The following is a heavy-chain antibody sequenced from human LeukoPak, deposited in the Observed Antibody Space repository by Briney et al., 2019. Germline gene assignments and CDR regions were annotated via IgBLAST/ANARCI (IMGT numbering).Heavy chain of an antibody. CDR1: GFTFSSYS. J-gene: IGHJ6*03. Sequence: GGSLRLSCAASGFTFSSYSMNWVRQAPGKGLEWVSSISSSSSYIYYADSVKGRFTISRDNAKNSLYLQMNSLRAEDTAVYYCARDPRRITMVRGAYEQSNYYMDVWGKGTTVTISS. CDR2: ISSSSSYI. D-gene: IGHD3-10*01. V-gene: IGHV3-21*01. CDR3: ARDPRRITMVRGAYEQSNYYMDV.